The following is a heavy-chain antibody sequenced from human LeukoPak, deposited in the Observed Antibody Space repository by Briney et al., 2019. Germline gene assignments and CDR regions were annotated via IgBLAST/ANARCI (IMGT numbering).Heavy chain of an antibody. CDR3: ARTTAAIHADAFDI. D-gene: IGHD2-2*02. V-gene: IGHV1-8*01. CDR1: GYTFTSYD. CDR2: MKPNSGNT. J-gene: IGHJ3*02. Sequence: ASVKVSSKASGYTFTSYDINWVRQATGQGLEWMGWMKPNSGNTGYAQKFQGRVTMTRNTSISTAYMELSSLRSEDTAVYYCARTTAAIHADAFDIWGQGTMVTVSS.